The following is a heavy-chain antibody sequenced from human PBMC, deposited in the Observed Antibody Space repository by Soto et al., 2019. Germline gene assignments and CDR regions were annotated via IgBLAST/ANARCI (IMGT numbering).Heavy chain of an antibody. CDR3: AKDLAGRAVAALFDY. D-gene: IGHD6-19*01. Sequence: GGSLRLSCAASGFTFSSYAMSWVRQAPGKGLEWVSAISGSGGSTYYADSVKGRFTISRDNSKNTRYLQMNSLRAEDTAVYYCAKDLAGRAVAALFDYWGQGTLVTVSS. CDR1: GFTFSSYA. J-gene: IGHJ4*02. CDR2: ISGSGGST. V-gene: IGHV3-23*01.